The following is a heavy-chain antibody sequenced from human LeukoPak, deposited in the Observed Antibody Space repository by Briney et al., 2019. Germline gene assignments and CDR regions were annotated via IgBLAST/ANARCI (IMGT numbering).Heavy chain of an antibody. V-gene: IGHV4-30-4*08. CDR1: GGSISSGDYY. CDR2: IYYSGST. CDR3: AREYCGGDCYSKYYFDY. J-gene: IGHJ4*02. D-gene: IGHD2-21*01. Sequence: SETLSLTCTVSGGSISSGDYYWSWIRQPPGKGLEWIGYIYYSGSTYYNPSLKRRVTISVDTSKNQFSLKLTSVTAADTAVYYCAREYCGGDCYSKYYFDYWGQGTLVTVSS.